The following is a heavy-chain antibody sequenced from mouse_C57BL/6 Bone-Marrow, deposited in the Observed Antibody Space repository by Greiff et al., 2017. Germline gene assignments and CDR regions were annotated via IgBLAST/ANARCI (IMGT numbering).Heavy chain of an antibody. CDR3: ARRDSKRYYAMDY. V-gene: IGHV1-47*01. D-gene: IGHD2-5*01. Sequence: VKLVESGAELVKPGASVKMSCKASGYTFTTYPIEWMKQNHGKSLEWIGNFHPYNDDTKYNEKFKGKATLTVEKSSSTVYLELSRLTSDDSAVYYCARRDSKRYYAMDYWGQGTSVTVSS. CDR2: FHPYNDDT. J-gene: IGHJ4*01. CDR1: GYTFTTYP.